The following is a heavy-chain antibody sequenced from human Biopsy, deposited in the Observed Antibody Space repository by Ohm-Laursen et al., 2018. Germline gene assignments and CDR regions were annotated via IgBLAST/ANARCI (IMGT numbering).Heavy chain of an antibody. Sequence: ASVKVSCKASGYIFTGYYMHWVRQAPGQGLEWMGWLNTNSGDTEYAENFQGRVTMTRDTSISTAYMELSRLRSNDTAVYYCARLTRSTPTTGVWGQGTLVTVSS. D-gene: IGHD2-8*01. CDR2: LNTNSGDT. V-gene: IGHV1-2*02. J-gene: IGHJ4*02. CDR3: ARLTRSTPTTGV. CDR1: GYIFTGYY.